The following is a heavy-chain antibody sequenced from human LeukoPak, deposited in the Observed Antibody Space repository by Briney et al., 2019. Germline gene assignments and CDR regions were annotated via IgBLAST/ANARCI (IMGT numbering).Heavy chain of an antibody. D-gene: IGHD5-24*01. CDR2: IYSGGST. V-gene: IGHV3-53*01. CDR3: ARVRVRSYNWFDP. J-gene: IGHJ5*02. Sequence: GGSLRLSCAASGFTVSSNYMSWVRQAPGKELEWVSVIYSGGSTYYADSVKGRFTISRDNSKNTLYLQMNSLRAEDTAVYYCARVRVRSYNWFDPWGQGTLVTVSS. CDR1: GFTVSSNY.